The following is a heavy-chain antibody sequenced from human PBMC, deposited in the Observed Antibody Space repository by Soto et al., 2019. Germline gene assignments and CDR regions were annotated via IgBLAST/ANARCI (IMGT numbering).Heavy chain of an antibody. CDR1: GFTFSSYA. J-gene: IGHJ4*02. D-gene: IGHD3-10*01. CDR3: ARDSRNYYRWVFDY. V-gene: IGHV3-30-3*01. Sequence: GGSLRLSCAASGFTFSSYAMHWVRQAPGKGLEWVAVISYDGSNKYYADSVKGRFTISRDNSKNTLYLQMNSLRAEDTAVYYCARDSRNYYRWVFDYWGQGTLVTVSS. CDR2: ISYDGSNK.